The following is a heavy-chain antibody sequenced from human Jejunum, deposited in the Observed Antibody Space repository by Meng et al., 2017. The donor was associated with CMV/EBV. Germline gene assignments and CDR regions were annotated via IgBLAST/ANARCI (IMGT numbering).Heavy chain of an antibody. Sequence: STYWMHWVRQAPGKGLVLVSRINSDGSTTNYADSVKGRFTISRDNAKNTLYLQMNSLRAEDTAVYYCARGKFQSVGIVYSYFDPWGQGALVTVSS. J-gene: IGHJ5*02. CDR3: ARGKFQSVGIVYSYFDP. CDR2: INSDGSTT. V-gene: IGHV3-74*01. D-gene: IGHD5-18*01. CDR1: STYW.